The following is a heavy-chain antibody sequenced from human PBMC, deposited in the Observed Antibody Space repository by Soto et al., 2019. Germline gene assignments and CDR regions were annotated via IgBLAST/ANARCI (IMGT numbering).Heavy chain of an antibody. Sequence: LRLSCAASGFTFSSYGMHWVRQAPGKGLEWVAVISYDGSNKYYADSVKGRFTISRDNSKNTLYLQMNSLRAEDTAVYYCAKGESRWLQSGFDYWGQGTLVTVSS. V-gene: IGHV3-30*18. CDR3: AKGESRWLQSGFDY. J-gene: IGHJ4*02. D-gene: IGHD5-12*01. CDR1: GFTFSSYG. CDR2: ISYDGSNK.